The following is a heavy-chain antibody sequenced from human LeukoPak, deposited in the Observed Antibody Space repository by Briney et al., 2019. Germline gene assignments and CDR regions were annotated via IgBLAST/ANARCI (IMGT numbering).Heavy chain of an antibody. V-gene: IGHV4-30-4*01. CDR1: GGSISSGDYY. J-gene: IGHJ4*02. CDR3: ATTRGYSYGYCFDY. D-gene: IGHD5-18*01. Sequence: PSETLSLTCTVSGGSISSGDYYWSWIRQPPGKGLEWIGYIYYSGSTYYNPSLKSRVTISVDTSKNQFSLKLSSVTAADTAVYYCATTRGYSYGYCFDYWGQGTLVTVSS. CDR2: IYYSGST.